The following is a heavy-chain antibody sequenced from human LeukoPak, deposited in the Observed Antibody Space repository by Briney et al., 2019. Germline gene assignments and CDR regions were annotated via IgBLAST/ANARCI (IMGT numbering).Heavy chain of an antibody. Sequence: GASVKAFCKASGYTFTGYYMHWVRQAPGQGREWMGWINPNSGGTNYAQKFQGRVTMTRDTSISTAYMELGRLRSDDTAVYYCARDAYYDFWSGDRDYYYMDVWGKGTTVTVSS. CDR3: ARDAYYDFWSGDRDYYYMDV. J-gene: IGHJ6*03. V-gene: IGHV1-2*02. CDR1: GYTFTGYY. D-gene: IGHD3-3*01. CDR2: INPNSGGT.